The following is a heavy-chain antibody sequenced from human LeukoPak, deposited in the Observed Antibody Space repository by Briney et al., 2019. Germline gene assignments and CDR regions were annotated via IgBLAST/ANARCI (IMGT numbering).Heavy chain of an antibody. CDR3: AELGITMIGGV. V-gene: IGHV3-11*04. Sequence: GGSLRLSYAASGFTFSDYNMRWIRQAPGRGLEWVSYISSSGSTIYYADSVKGRFTISRDNAKNSLYLQMNSLRAEDTAVYYCAELGITMIGGVWGKGTTVTISS. CDR1: GFTFSDYN. CDR2: ISSSGSTI. J-gene: IGHJ6*04. D-gene: IGHD3-10*02.